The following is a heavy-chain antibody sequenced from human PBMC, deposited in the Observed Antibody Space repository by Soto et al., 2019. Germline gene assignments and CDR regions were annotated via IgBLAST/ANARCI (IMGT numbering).Heavy chain of an antibody. Sequence: GGSLRLSCSASGFPFSGYWMTWVRQAPGKGLEWLANINQAGSEIYYVGSVKGRFTISRDNAKNSLHLQMNSLGAEDTAVYYCARGGSGWLGFDYWGQGTLVTVSS. CDR1: GFPFSGYW. J-gene: IGHJ4*02. CDR3: ARGGSGWLGFDY. D-gene: IGHD6-19*01. CDR2: INQAGSEI. V-gene: IGHV3-7*01.